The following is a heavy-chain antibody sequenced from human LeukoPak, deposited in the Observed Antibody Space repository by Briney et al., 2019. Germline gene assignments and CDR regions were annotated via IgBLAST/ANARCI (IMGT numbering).Heavy chain of an antibody. J-gene: IGHJ4*02. CDR1: GGSMSHYY. Sequence: SETLSLTCTVSGGSMSHYYWSWIRQPPGKGLEWIGSIYYSGSTYYNPSLKSRVTISVDTSKNQFSLKLSSVTAADTAVYYCARHGGRIAARPGGDFDYWGQGTLVTVSS. D-gene: IGHD6-6*01. CDR2: IYYSGST. V-gene: IGHV4-59*05. CDR3: ARHGGRIAARPGGDFDY.